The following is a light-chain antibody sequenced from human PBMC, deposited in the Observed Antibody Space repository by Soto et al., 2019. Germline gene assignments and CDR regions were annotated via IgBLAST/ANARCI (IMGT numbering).Light chain of an antibody. V-gene: IGKV3-15*01. J-gene: IGKJ4*01. Sequence: VVMRHSPATLSVSPWEGATLSFRASQGIGDTLAWYQHKPGQTPRLLIYDTSTRATGVPARFSGSRSGTEFTLTINSLQSEDFAVYYCQRYNNWPLTFGGGTKVDIK. CDR3: QRYNNWPLT. CDR2: DTS. CDR1: QGIGDT.